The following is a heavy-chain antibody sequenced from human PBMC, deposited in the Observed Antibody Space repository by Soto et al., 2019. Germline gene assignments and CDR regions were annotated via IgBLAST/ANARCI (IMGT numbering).Heavy chain of an antibody. CDR1: GGSISSDTCS. CDR3: ARVPVTIGYGMDV. D-gene: IGHD4-17*01. Sequence: QLQLQESGSGLVKPSQTLSLTCAVSGGSISSDTCSWSWIRQPPGKGVEWIGYIYHSGSTDYNPSRKCRASISVDKSRNQFSLKLSSVSAADTAVYFCARVPVTIGYGMDVWGQGATVTVSS. V-gene: IGHV4-30-2*01. CDR2: IYHSGST. J-gene: IGHJ6*02.